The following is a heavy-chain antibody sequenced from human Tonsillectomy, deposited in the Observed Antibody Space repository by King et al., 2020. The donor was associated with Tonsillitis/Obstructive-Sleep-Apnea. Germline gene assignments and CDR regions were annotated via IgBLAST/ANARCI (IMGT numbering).Heavy chain of an antibody. CDR1: GGSLRRSS. CDR2: LSFRGYP. Sequence: VPLPASGPGLVPPSAPLSLPCSVSGGSLRRSSWGWLRPPPGQGLAWLGSLSFRGYPNSTPSLQRRVTMSVDPSARPFSLRLTSATAADTAVYYCARIDRGSGWYEDYWGPGILVPGSA. CDR3: ARIDRGSGWYEDY. D-gene: IGHD6-19*01. V-gene: IGHV4-59*01. J-gene: IGHJ4*02.